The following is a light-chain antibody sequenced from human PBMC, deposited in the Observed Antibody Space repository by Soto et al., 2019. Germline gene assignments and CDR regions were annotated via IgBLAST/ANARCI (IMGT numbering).Light chain of an antibody. CDR2: KAS. Sequence: DIQMTQSPSTLSASVGDSVTITCRASQNIRNWLAWYQQKPGKAPKLLIYKASSLESGVPSRFSGSGSGTEFTLTISSLQPEDFGIYYCQQYENYWTFGQGTRWIS. CDR3: QQYENYWT. CDR1: QNIRNW. V-gene: IGKV1-5*03. J-gene: IGKJ1*01.